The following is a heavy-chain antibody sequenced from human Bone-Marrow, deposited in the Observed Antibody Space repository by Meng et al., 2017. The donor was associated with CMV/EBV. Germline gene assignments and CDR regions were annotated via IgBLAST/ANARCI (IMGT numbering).Heavy chain of an antibody. V-gene: IGHV1-2*02. CDR2: INPNSGGT. Sequence: ASVKVSCKASGYTFTGYYMHWVRQAPGQGLEWMGWINPNSGGTNYAQKFQGRVTMTRDTSISTDYMELSRLRSDDTAVYYCARDMEYQLLYEKKSDYWGQGTLVTVSS. CDR3: ARDMEYQLLYEKKSDY. D-gene: IGHD2-2*02. J-gene: IGHJ4*02. CDR1: GYTFTGYY.